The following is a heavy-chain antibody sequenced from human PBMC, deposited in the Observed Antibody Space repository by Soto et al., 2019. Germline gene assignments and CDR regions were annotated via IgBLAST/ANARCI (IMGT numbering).Heavy chain of an antibody. Sequence: ASVKVSCKVSGYTLTELSMHWVRQAPGKGLEWMGGFDPEDGETIYAQKFQGRVAMTEDTSTDTAYMELSSLRSEDTAVYYCATASYYDFWSGSKAGIDVWGQGTTVTVSS. D-gene: IGHD3-3*01. CDR3: ATASYYDFWSGSKAGIDV. J-gene: IGHJ6*02. CDR2: FDPEDGET. CDR1: GYTLTELS. V-gene: IGHV1-24*01.